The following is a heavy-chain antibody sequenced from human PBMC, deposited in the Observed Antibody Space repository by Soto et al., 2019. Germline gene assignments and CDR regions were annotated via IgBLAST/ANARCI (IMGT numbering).Heavy chain of an antibody. CDR1: GFTFSNYG. D-gene: IGHD2-21*02. J-gene: IGHJ6*02. CDR2: ISFDTNHQ. Sequence: PGGSLRLCCAPSGFTFSNYGMHWVRQAPGRGLEWLAVISFDTNHQHYADSVKGRFTISRDNPKNTLYLQMNSLRPEDTAVYYCAKDLAGTLCHTDCSWGLYVSGQRSSVTVS. CDR3: AKDLAGTLCHTDCSWGLYV. V-gene: IGHV3-30*18.